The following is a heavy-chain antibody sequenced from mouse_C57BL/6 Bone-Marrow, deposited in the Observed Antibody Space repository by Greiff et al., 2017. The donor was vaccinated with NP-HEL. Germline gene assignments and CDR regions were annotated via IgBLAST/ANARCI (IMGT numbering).Heavy chain of an antibody. D-gene: IGHD1-1*01. V-gene: IGHV1-15*01. Sequence: VQVVESGAELVRPGASVTLSCKASGYTFTDYEMHWVKQTPVHGLEWIGAIDPETGGTAYNQKFKGKAILTADKSSSTAYMALRSLTSEDSAVYYCTRGRFLTFDYWGQGTTLTVSS. J-gene: IGHJ2*01. CDR3: TRGRFLTFDY. CDR1: GYTFTDYE. CDR2: IDPETGGT.